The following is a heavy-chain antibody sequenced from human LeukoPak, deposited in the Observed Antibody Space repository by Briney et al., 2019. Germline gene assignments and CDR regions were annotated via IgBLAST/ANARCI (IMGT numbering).Heavy chain of an antibody. Sequence: GESLKISCKGSGYSFTSYWIAWVPQMPGKGLDLIGIFYAGDSDTRYSPSFQGQVTISADKSISTAYMQWSSLKASDTAMYYCARPGRWDTLDAFDIWGQGTMVTVSS. CDR2: FYAGDSDT. J-gene: IGHJ3*02. V-gene: IGHV5-51*01. CDR1: GYSFTSYW. D-gene: IGHD1-26*01. CDR3: ARPGRWDTLDAFDI.